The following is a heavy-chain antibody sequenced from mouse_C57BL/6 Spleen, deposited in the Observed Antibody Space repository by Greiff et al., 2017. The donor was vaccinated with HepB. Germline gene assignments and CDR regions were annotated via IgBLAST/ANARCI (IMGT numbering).Heavy chain of an antibody. V-gene: IGHV1-80*01. D-gene: IGHD4-1*02. Sequence: QQSGAELVKPGASVKISCKASGYAFSSYWMNRVKQRPGKGLEWIGQIYPGDGDTNYNGKFKGKATLTADKSSSTAYMQLSSLTSEDSAVYFCARSSTGTGYFDVWGTGTTVTVSS. CDR3: ARSSTGTGYFDV. CDR2: IYPGDGDT. CDR1: GYAFSSYW. J-gene: IGHJ1*03.